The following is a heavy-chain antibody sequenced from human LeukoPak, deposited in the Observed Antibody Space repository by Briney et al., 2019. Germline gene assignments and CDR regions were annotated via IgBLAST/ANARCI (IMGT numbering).Heavy chain of an antibody. D-gene: IGHD3-3*01. CDR1: GFTFSSYA. Sequence: GGSLRLSCAASGFTFSSYAMHWVRQAPGKGLEWVAVISYDGSNKYYADSVKGRFTISRDNSKNTLYLQMNSLRAEDTAVYYCARDVPGFLVWQLDYWGQGTLVTVSS. CDR2: ISYDGSNK. V-gene: IGHV3-30-3*01. J-gene: IGHJ4*02. CDR3: ARDVPGFLVWQLDY.